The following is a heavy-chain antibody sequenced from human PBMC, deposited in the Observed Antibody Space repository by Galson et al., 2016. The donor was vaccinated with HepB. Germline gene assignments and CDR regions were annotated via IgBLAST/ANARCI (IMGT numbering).Heavy chain of an antibody. Sequence: SLRLSCAASGFTFSSDWMTWVRQAPGKGPEWVAHIKEDGGEIYYVESVKGRFTISRDKAKNSLYLQMNSLTAEDTAVYSCLTERRTSSWGFWGQGTLVTVSS. CDR1: GFTFSSDW. CDR3: LTERRTSSWGF. V-gene: IGHV3-7*01. D-gene: IGHD6-13*01. CDR2: IKEDGGEI. J-gene: IGHJ1*01.